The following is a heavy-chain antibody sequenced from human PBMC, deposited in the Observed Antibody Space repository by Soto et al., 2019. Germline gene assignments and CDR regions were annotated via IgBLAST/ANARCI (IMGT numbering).Heavy chain of an antibody. CDR2: IIPIFGTA. J-gene: IGHJ6*02. CDR3: ARGQWELLRASYYYYGMDV. CDR1: GGTFSSYA. D-gene: IGHD1-26*01. Sequence: QVQLVQSGAEVKKPGSSVKVSCKASGGTFSSYAISWVRQAPGQGLEWMGGIIPIFGTANYAQKFQGRVTITADESTSPAYMELSSLRSEDTAVYYCARGQWELLRASYYYYGMDVWGQGTTVTVSS. V-gene: IGHV1-69*12.